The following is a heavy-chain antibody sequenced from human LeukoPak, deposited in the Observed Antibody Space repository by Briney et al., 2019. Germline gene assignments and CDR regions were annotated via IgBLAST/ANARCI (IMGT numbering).Heavy chain of an antibody. CDR2: IYTSGST. CDR3: ASSRYCSSTSCYARDDY. CDR1: GGSICSGSYY. J-gene: IGHJ4*02. V-gene: IGHV4-61*02. Sequence: SETLSLTCTVSGGSICSGSYYWSWIRQPAGKGLEWIGRIYTSGSTNYNPSLKSRVTISVDTSKNQFSLKLSSVTAADTAVYYCASSRYCSSTSCYARDDYWGQGTLVTVSS. D-gene: IGHD2-2*01.